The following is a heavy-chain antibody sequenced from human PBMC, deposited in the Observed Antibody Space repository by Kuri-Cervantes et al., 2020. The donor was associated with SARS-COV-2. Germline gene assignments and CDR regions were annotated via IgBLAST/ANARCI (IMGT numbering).Heavy chain of an antibody. CDR3: ARDADSSSWYPGAFDI. Sequence: ASVKVSCKASGYTFTSYYIHWVRQAPGQGLEWMGIINPSGGSTNYAQKFQGRVTMTRDTSTSRVYLELSSLRSEDTDMYYCARDADSSSWYPGAFDIWGQGTMVTVSS. CDR2: INPSGGST. D-gene: IGHD6-13*01. J-gene: IGHJ3*02. V-gene: IGHV1-46*01. CDR1: GYTFTSYY.